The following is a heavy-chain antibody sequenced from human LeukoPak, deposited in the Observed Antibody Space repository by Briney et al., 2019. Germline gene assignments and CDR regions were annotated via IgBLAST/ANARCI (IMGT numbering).Heavy chain of an antibody. Sequence: SETLSLTCAVSGGSISSYYWNWIRQPPGKGLEWIGYIYYSGSTNYNPSPKSRVTISIDTSKNQLSLQLTSVTAADTAVYYCATDVRGLVPYYFDFWAREPWSPSPQ. CDR3: ATDVRGLVPYYFDF. CDR1: GGSISSYY. CDR2: IYYSGST. D-gene: IGHD3-10*02. J-gene: IGHJ4*02. V-gene: IGHV4-59*01.